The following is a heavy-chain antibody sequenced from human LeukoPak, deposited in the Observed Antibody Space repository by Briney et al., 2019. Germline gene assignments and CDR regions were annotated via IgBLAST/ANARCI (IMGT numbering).Heavy chain of an antibody. D-gene: IGHD6-19*01. CDR2: IEHSGSI. V-gene: IGHV4-34*01. CDR3: ARGGSSGWYRPSGFDY. CDR1: GDSFRGYY. J-gene: IGHJ4*02. Sequence: SETLFLTCAVYGDSFRGYYWRWVRQPPGKGLERVEEIEHSGSINYNPALKSRVPISVDTANNQFSLKLSSVTAADTAVYYCARGGSSGWYRPSGFDYWGQGTLVTVSS.